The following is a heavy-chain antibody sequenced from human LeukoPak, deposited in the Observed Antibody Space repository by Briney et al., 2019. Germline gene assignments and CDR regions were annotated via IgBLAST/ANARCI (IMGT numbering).Heavy chain of an antibody. D-gene: IGHD2-15*01. J-gene: IGHJ4*02. CDR2: ISGNGGNT. Sequence: GGSLRLSCSVSGFTFSIYAMHWVRQAPGGGGEYVTDISGNGGNTYYADSVKGRFTISRDNSKDTLFLQMSSLRGEDTAVYYCVKDLRAASAGWDLRGLDYWGQGTLVTVSS. V-gene: IGHV3-64D*06. CDR1: GFTFSIYA. CDR3: VKDLRAASAGWDLRGLDY.